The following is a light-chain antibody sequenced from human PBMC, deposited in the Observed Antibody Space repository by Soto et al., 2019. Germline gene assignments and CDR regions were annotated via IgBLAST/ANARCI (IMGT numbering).Light chain of an antibody. Sequence: EIVMTQSPATLSVFPGERATLSCRASQTVSTNLAWYQHKPGQAPRLLIFGASARAAGVPARFNGRGSGTEFTLTISSLQSEDFAVYYWLQYNSWPPYSFGQGTSLEI. CDR1: QTVSTN. CDR2: GAS. V-gene: IGKV3-15*01. CDR3: LQYNSWPPYS. J-gene: IGKJ2*01.